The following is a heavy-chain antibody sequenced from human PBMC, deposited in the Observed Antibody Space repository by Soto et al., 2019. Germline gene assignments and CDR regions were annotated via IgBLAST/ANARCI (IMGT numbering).Heavy chain of an antibody. CDR3: ARGYGMNFDY. J-gene: IGHJ4*02. V-gene: IGHV4-34*01. Sequence: QVQLQQWCAGLLKPSETLSLTCAVYGGSFSGYYWSWIRQPPGKGLEWIGEINHSGSTNYNPSLKSRVTISVDTSKNQFSLKLSSVTAADTAVYYCARGYGMNFDYWGQGTLVTVSS. D-gene: IGHD3-10*01. CDR2: INHSGST. CDR1: GGSFSGYY.